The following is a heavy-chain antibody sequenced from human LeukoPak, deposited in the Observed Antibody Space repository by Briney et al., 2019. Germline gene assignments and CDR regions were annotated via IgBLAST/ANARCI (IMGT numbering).Heavy chain of an antibody. CDR1: GFTFSSNY. D-gene: IGHD6-13*01. Sequence: GGSLRLSCAASGFTFSSNYMSWVRQAPGKGLEWVSVIYSGGSTYYADSVKGRFTISRDNSKNTLYLQMNSLRAEDTAVYYCATSSSWYLFDYWGQGTLVTVSS. CDR3: ATSSSWYLFDY. J-gene: IGHJ4*02. CDR2: IYSGGST. V-gene: IGHV3-66*01.